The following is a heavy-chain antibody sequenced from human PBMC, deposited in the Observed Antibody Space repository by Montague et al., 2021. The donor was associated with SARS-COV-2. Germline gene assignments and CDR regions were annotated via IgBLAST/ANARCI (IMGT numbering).Heavy chain of an antibody. Sequence: SLRLSCAASGLTFSSYSMNWVRQAPGKGLEWVSSISRSSSYIYYADSVKGRFTISRDNAKNSLYLQMNSLRAEDTAVYFCATSYGSVVSYYYYGMDVWGQGTTATVSS. CDR1: GLTFSSYS. CDR3: ATSYGSVVSYYYYGMDV. CDR2: ISRSSSYI. J-gene: IGHJ6*02. V-gene: IGHV3-21*01. D-gene: IGHD5-18*01.